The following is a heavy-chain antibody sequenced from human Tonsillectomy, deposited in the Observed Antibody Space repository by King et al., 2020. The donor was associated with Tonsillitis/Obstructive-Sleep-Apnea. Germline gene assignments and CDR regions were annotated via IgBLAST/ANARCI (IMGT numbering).Heavy chain of an antibody. CDR1: GFTFDDYT. J-gene: IGHJ4*02. Sequence: QLVQSGGVVVQPGGSLRLSCAASGFTFDDYTIHWVRQAPGKGLDWVSLISWDGGSTYYADSVKGRFTISRDNSKNSLSLQMNSLRTEDTALYYCAKDGDFGVVADYWGQGTLVTVSS. CDR3: AKDGDFGVVADY. D-gene: IGHD3-3*01. CDR2: ISWDGGST. V-gene: IGHV3-43*01.